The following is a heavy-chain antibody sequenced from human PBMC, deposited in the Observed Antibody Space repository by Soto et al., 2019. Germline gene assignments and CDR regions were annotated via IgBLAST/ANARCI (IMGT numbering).Heavy chain of an antibody. J-gene: IGHJ6*02. CDR1: GGSISSSSHH. D-gene: IGHD2-15*01. CDR3: AIHKVCSGGSCNAVGYYYGLDV. CDR2: IYHSGTT. V-gene: IGHV4-39*01. Sequence: SETLSLTCTVSGGSISSSSHHWGWIRQPPGKGLEWIGSIYHSGTTYYNTPLKSRVTISVDTSKNQFYLRLSSVTAADTSVFYCAIHKVCSGGSCNAVGYYYGLDVWGQGTTVTVSS.